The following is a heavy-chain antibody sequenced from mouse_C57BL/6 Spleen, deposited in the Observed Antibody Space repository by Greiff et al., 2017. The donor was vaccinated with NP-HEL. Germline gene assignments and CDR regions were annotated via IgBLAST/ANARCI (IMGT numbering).Heavy chain of an antibody. J-gene: IGHJ2*01. Sequence: VQLQQSGAELVRPGTSVKVSCKASGYAFTNYLIEWVKQRPGQGLEWIGVINPGGGGANYNEKFKGKATLTADKSSSTAYMQLSSLTSEDSAVYFCARRRGYGYDEGFDYWGQGTTLTVSS. D-gene: IGHD2-2*01. V-gene: IGHV1-54*01. CDR2: INPGGGGA. CDR1: GYAFTNYL. CDR3: ARRRGYGYDEGFDY.